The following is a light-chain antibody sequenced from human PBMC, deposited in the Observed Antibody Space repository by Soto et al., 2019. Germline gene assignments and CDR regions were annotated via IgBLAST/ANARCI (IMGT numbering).Light chain of an antibody. V-gene: IGKV1-5*03. CDR2: KAS. Sequence: DIRMTQSPSTLSGSVGDRVTITCRASRTISSWLAWYQQKPGKAPKLLIYKASTLKSGVPSRFSGSGSGTEFTLTISSLLPDDFATYYCQHYNSYSEAFGQGTKVELK. CDR1: RTISSW. CDR3: QHYNSYSEA. J-gene: IGKJ1*01.